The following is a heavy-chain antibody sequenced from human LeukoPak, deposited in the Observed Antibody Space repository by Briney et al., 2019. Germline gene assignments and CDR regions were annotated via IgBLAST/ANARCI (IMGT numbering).Heavy chain of an antibody. CDR1: GYTFTDYY. J-gene: IGHJ5*02. Sequence: ASVKVSFKASGYTFTDYYIHWVRQAPGQGLEWMGWINVNSGDTYYQQKFQDRVTMTGDTSISTAYMELSSLRSDDPAVFYCARSYYDVLTNYYMWLAPWGQGTLVTVSS. CDR3: ARSYYDVLTNYYMWLAP. D-gene: IGHD3-9*01. V-gene: IGHV1-2*02. CDR2: INVNSGDT.